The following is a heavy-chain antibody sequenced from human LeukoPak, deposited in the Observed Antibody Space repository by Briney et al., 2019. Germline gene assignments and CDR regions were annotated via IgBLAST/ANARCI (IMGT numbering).Heavy chain of an antibody. D-gene: IGHD6-13*01. CDR1: GGSISSSSYY. J-gene: IGHJ4*02. CDR3: ARGYSTSWTYYFDS. CDR2: IYYSGST. Sequence: PSETLSLTCTVSGGSISSSSYYWGWIRQPPGKGLEWIGSIYYSGSTYYNPSLKSRVTISVDTSKNQFSLKLSSVTAADTAVYYCARGYSTSWTYYFDSWGQGTLVTVSS. V-gene: IGHV4-39*01.